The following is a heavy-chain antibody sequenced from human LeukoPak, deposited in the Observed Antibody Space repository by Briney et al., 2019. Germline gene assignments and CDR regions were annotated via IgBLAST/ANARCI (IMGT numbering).Heavy chain of an antibody. V-gene: IGHV3-30*18. CDR2: ISYDGSNK. CDR3: AKDLGYYDILTGLDY. CDR1: GFTFSSYG. J-gene: IGHJ4*02. Sequence: PGGSLRLSCAASGFTFSSYGMHWVRQAPGKGLEWMAVISYDGSNKYYADSVKGRFTISRDNSKNTLYLQMNSLRAEDTAVYYCAKDLGYYDILTGLDYWGQGTLVTVSS. D-gene: IGHD3-9*01.